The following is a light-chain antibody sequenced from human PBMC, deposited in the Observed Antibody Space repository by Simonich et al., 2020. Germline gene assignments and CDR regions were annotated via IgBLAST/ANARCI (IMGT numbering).Light chain of an antibody. V-gene: IGLV2-23*03. J-gene: IGLJ3*02. CDR3: CSYAGSSTFGV. CDR1: SSDVGGYNL. Sequence: QSALTQPASVSGSPGQSITISCTGTSSDVGGYNLVSWYQQHPGKAPKLMLYEGSKRPSGVSNRFSGSKSGNTASLTISGLQAEDEADYYCCSYAGSSTFGVFGGGTKLTVL. CDR2: EGS.